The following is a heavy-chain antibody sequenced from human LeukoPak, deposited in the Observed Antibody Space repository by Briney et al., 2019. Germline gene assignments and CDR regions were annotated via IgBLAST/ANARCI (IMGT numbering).Heavy chain of an antibody. CDR2: IYYSGST. CDR3: ARGGSSSMGSHNY. CDR1: GFTFSSYS. Sequence: GSLRLSCAASGFTFSSYSMNWVRQAPGKGLEWIGSIYYSGSTYYNPSLKSRVTISVDTSKNQFSLKLSSVTAADTAVYYCARGGSSSMGSHNYWGQGTLVTVSS. V-gene: IGHV4-39*07. J-gene: IGHJ4*02. D-gene: IGHD6-6*01.